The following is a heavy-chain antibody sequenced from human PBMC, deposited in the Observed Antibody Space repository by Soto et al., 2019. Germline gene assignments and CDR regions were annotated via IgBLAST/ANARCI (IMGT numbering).Heavy chain of an antibody. CDR3: ARVGSSSENDY. CDR1: GFTFSSYD. Sequence: GGSLRLSCAASGFTFSSYDMHWVRQATGKGLEWVSAIGTAGDTYYPGSVKGRFTISRENAKNSLYLQMNSLRAEDTAVYYCARVGSSSENDYWGQGTLVTVSS. J-gene: IGHJ4*02. CDR2: IGTAGDT. V-gene: IGHV3-13*01. D-gene: IGHD6-6*01.